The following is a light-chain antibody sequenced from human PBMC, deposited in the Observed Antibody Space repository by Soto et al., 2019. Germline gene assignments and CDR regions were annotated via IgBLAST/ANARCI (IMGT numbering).Light chain of an antibody. CDR3: QQGNSFPLT. Sequence: DIQMTQSPSSVSASIGDRVTITCRASQDIDSWLAWFQQKPGEAPRLLIYAAISLHSAVASRFSGAGSGAEVSLTISSLQPEDFATYFCQQGNSFPLTFGGGTKVEIK. V-gene: IGKV1-12*01. CDR2: AAI. J-gene: IGKJ4*01. CDR1: QDIDSW.